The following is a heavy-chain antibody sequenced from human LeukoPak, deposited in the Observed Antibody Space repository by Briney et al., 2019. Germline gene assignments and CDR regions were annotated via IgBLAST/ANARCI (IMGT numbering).Heavy chain of an antibody. CDR3: AKPKSSGGYDSYYYYYGMDV. CDR1: GFTFSSYA. Sequence: GGSLRLSCAASGFTFSSYAMSWVRQAPGKGLEWVSAISGSGGSTYYADSVKGRFTISRDNSKNTLYLQMNSLRAEDTAVYYCAKPKSSGGYDSYYYYYGMDVWGQGTTVTVSS. CDR2: ISGSGGST. D-gene: IGHD5-12*01. J-gene: IGHJ6*02. V-gene: IGHV3-23*01.